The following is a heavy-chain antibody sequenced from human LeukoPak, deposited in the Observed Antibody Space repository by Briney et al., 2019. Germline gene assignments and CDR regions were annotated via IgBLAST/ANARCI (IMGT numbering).Heavy chain of an antibody. CDR1: GVSITSYY. Sequence: SETLSLTCTVSGVSITSYYWSWIRQPPGRGLEWIGFVSSTGSTNYSPSLKSRVTISVDTSKNQFSLKLSSVTAADTAVYYCARHLRKQQLGPWRVFDYWGQGTLVTVSS. CDR3: ARHLRKQQLGPWRVFDY. CDR2: VSSTGST. J-gene: IGHJ4*02. V-gene: IGHV4-59*08. D-gene: IGHD6-13*01.